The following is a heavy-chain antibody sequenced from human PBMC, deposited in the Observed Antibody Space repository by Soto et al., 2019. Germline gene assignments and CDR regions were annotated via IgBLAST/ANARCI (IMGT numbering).Heavy chain of an antibody. CDR1: GYTFTGYA. Sequence: ASVKVSSKASGYTFTGYAMHWVRQAPGQRLEGRGWINAGNGNTKYSQKFQGRGTITRDTSASTAYMELSSLRSEATALYYCAKDRPRRTSGYFFDYWGQGTPVTVSS. D-gene: IGHD1-1*01. CDR3: AKDRPRRTSGYFFDY. J-gene: IGHJ4*02. V-gene: IGHV1-3*01. CDR2: INAGNGNT.